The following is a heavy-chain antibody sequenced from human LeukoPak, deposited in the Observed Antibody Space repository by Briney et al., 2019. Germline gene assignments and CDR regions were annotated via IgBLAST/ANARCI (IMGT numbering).Heavy chain of an antibody. CDR3: AKAANFDWLLHKYYFDY. J-gene: IGHJ4*02. Sequence: GGSLRLSCAASGFTFSSYSMNWVRQAPGKGLEWVSSISSSSSYIYYADSVKGRFTISRDNAKNSLYLQMNSLRAEDTALYYCAKAANFDWLLHKYYFDYWGQGTLVTVSS. CDR2: ISSSSSYI. CDR1: GFTFSSYS. D-gene: IGHD3-9*01. V-gene: IGHV3-21*04.